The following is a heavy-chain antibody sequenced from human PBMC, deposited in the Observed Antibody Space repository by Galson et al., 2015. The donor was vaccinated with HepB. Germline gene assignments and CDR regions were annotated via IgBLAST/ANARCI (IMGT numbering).Heavy chain of an antibody. D-gene: IGHD6-6*01. CDR2: TYYRSKWYN. CDR1: GDSVSSNSAA. V-gene: IGHV6-1*01. CDR3: AREGGSSSSRDNWFDP. Sequence: CAISGDSVSSNSAAWNWIRQSPSRGLEWLGRTYYRSKWYNDYAVSVKSRITINPDTSKNQFSLQLNSVTPEDTAVYYCAREGGSSSSRDNWFDPWGQGTLVTVSS. J-gene: IGHJ5*02.